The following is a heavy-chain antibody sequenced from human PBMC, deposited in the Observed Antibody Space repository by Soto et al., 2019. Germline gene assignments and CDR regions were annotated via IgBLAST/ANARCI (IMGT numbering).Heavy chain of an antibody. V-gene: IGHV3-21*01. Sequence: PGGSLRLSCAASGFTLSSYSMNWVRQAPGKGLEWVSSISSSSSYYADSAKGRFTISRDNAKNSLHLQMNSLRAEDTAVYYCARGILGYRRETVMVLRFDPWGQGTLVTVSS. D-gene: IGHD5-18*01. J-gene: IGHJ5*02. CDR3: ARGILGYRRETVMVLRFDP. CDR2: ISSSSS. CDR1: GFTLSSYS.